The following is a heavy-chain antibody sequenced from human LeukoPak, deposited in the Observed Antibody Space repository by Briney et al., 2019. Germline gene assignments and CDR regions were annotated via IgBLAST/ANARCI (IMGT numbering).Heavy chain of an antibody. CDR2: IYTSGST. D-gene: IGHD6-13*01. J-gene: IGHJ4*02. CDR1: GGSISSGSSY. CDR3: TRQPSYSSSWYFDS. V-gene: IGHV4-61*02. Sequence: SETLSLTCTVSGGSISSGSSYWHWIRQPAGKGLEWIGRIYTSGSTNYNPSLKSRVTISVDTSKNQFPLKLSSVTAADTAVYYCTRQPSYSSSWYFDSWGQGTLVTVSS.